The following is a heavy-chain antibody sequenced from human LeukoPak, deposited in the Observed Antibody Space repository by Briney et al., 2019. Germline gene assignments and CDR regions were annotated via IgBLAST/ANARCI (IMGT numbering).Heavy chain of an antibody. D-gene: IGHD2-15*01. Sequence: SETLSLTRTFSRGSIRSSSYYWRWTRHPPGKGLECLGSIYYSGSTYYNPPLKSRVTIPVDTSKNQLSLKLSSVTAADTAVYYWASQREGGSFDYWGQGTLVTVSS. V-gene: IGHV4-39*01. CDR1: RGSIRSSSYY. CDR2: IYYSGST. CDR3: ASQREGGSFDY. J-gene: IGHJ4*02.